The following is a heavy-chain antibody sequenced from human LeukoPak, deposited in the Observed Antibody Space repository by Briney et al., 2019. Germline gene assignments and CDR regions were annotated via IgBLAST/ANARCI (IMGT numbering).Heavy chain of an antibody. Sequence: ASVKVSCKASGYTFTSYYIHWVRQAPGQGLEWMGWINPNSGGTNYAQKFQGRVTMTRDTSISTAYMELSSLRSDDTAVYYCARDMLPVTTRTTPGSWGQGTLVTVSS. J-gene: IGHJ5*02. CDR2: INPNSGGT. CDR1: GYTFTSYY. CDR3: ARDMLPVTTRTTPGS. D-gene: IGHD4-17*01. V-gene: IGHV1-2*02.